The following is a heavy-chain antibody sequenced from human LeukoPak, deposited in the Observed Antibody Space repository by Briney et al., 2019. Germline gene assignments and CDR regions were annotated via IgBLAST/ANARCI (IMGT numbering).Heavy chain of an antibody. Sequence: AGGSLRLSCAASGFTFSSYGMHWVRQAPGKGLEWVAVISYDGSNKYYADSVKGRFTISRDNSKNTLYLQMNSLRAEDTAVYYCAKLAQVVAATTDFDYWGQGTLVTVSS. CDR2: ISYDGSNK. J-gene: IGHJ4*02. D-gene: IGHD2-15*01. CDR3: AKLAQVVAATTDFDY. CDR1: GFTFSSYG. V-gene: IGHV3-30*18.